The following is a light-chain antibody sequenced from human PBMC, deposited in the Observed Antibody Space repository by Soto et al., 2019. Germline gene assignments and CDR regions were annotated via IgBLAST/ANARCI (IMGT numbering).Light chain of an antibody. CDR1: QSVGIN. J-gene: IGKJ2*01. CDR2: GAS. Sequence: VMTQSPAILSVSPGESATLSCRASQSVGINLAWYQQRPGRAPRLVIYGASSRATGFPARFSGNGSGTDFTLTISSLQSEDFAVYYCHQYNFWPGTFGQGTKLEIK. CDR3: HQYNFWPGT. V-gene: IGKV3-15*01.